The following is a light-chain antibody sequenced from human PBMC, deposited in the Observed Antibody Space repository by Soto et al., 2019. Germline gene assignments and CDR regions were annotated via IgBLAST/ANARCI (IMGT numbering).Light chain of an antibody. V-gene: IGKV1-27*01. CDR2: AAS. CDR1: QGISNY. J-gene: IGKJ1*01. CDR3: QDHQT. Sequence: DIQMTQSPSSLSASVGDRVSITCRASQGISNYLAWYQQKPGKVPKLLIYAASTLQPGVPSRFSGSGSGTDFTLTISSLQPEDVATYYCQDHQTFGQGTKVEIK.